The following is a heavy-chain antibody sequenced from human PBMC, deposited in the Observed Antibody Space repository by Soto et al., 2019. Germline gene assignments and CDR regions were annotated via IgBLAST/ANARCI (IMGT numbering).Heavy chain of an antibody. Sequence: PSETLSLTCTVSGGSISSSSYYWGWISKPPGKGLEWIGSIYYSGSTYYNPSLKSRVTISVDTSKNQFSLKLSSVTAADTAVYYCARLVVAATPGFYYYYYGMDVWGQGTTVTVSS. CDR2: IYYSGST. CDR3: ARLVVAATPGFYYYYYGMDV. V-gene: IGHV4-39*01. J-gene: IGHJ6*02. CDR1: GGSISSSSYY. D-gene: IGHD2-15*01.